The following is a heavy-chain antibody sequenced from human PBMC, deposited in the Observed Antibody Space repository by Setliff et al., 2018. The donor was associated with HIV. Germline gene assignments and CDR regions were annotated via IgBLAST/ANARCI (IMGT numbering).Heavy chain of an antibody. D-gene: IGHD2-21*02. CDR3: ATLDHSGGNFLAY. Sequence: PSENRASTCTVSGGSVNDFYCNWIRQPPGKGPEWIGYIHSSGSTIYNPSLKSRITISLDTSKEQFSLELSSATAADTAVYYCATLDHSGGNFLAYWGQGSLVTVSS. V-gene: IGHV4-4*09. J-gene: IGHJ4*02. CDR1: GGSVNDFY. CDR2: IHSSGST.